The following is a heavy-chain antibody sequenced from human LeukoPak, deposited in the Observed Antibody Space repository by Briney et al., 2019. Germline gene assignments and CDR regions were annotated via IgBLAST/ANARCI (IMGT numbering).Heavy chain of an antibody. CDR3: ATGGRSGVALEQ. Sequence: PGGSVRLSCVVSGFIASSNYMSWVRQAPGKGLEWISLIYSGGTTHYADSVMGRFTISRDNSKTTLFLQMNSLKAEDTAVYYCATGGRSGVALEQWGQGTLVTVSS. D-gene: IGHD3-3*01. V-gene: IGHV3-53*01. CDR1: GFIASSNY. CDR2: IYSGGTT. J-gene: IGHJ4*02.